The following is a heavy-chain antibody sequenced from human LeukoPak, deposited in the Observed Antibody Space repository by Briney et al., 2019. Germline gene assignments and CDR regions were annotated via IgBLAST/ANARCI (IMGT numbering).Heavy chain of an antibody. D-gene: IGHD2-2*01. J-gene: IGHJ5*02. CDR3: ARGDIVVVPAAPGVFWFDP. CDR2: INHSGST. Sequence: SETLSLTCAVYGGPFSGYYWSWIRQPPGKGLEWIGEINHSGSTNYNPSLKSRVTISVDTSKNQFSLKLSSVTAADTAVYYCARGDIVVVPAAPGVFWFDPWGQGTLVTVSS. V-gene: IGHV4-34*01. CDR1: GGPFSGYY.